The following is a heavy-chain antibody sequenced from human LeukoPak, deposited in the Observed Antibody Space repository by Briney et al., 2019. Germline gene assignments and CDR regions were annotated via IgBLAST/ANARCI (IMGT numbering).Heavy chain of an antibody. CDR1: GFTFDDYA. CDR2: ISWNSGSI. CDR3: AKDTDYYDSSGMIDY. J-gene: IGHJ4*02. Sequence: PGGSLRLSCAASGFTFDDYAMHWVRQAPGKGLEWVSGISWNSGSIGYADSVKGRFTISRDNAKNSLYLQMNSLRAEDTALYYCAKDTDYYDSSGMIDYWGQGTLVTVSS. D-gene: IGHD3-22*01. V-gene: IGHV3-9*01.